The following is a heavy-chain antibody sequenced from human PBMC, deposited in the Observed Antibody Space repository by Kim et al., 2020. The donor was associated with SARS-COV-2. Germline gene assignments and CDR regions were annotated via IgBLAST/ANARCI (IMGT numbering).Heavy chain of an antibody. CDR3: ARQDTVTGGAFDI. V-gene: IGHV5-51*01. J-gene: IGHJ3*02. D-gene: IGHD4-17*01. Sequence: GESLKISCKGSGYSFTSYWIGWVRQMPGKGLEWMGIIYPGDSDTRYSPSFQGHVTISADKSISTAYLQWSSLKASDTAMYYCARQDTVTGGAFDIWGQGTMVTVSS. CDR1: GYSFTSYW. CDR2: IYPGDSDT.